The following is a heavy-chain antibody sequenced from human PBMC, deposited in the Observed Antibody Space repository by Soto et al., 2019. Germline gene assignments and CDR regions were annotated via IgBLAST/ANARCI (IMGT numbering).Heavy chain of an antibody. CDR1: GGSISSGDYY. J-gene: IGHJ6*02. CDR2: IYYSGST. V-gene: IGHV4-30-4*01. Sequence: KTSETLSLTCTVSGGSISSGDYYWSWIRQPPGKGLEWIGYIYYSGSTYYNPSLKSRVTISVDTSKNQFSLKLSSVTAADTAVYYCARDRGIVVVPAAIGYYYYGMDVWGQGTTVTVSS. D-gene: IGHD2-2*02. CDR3: ARDRGIVVVPAAIGYYYYGMDV.